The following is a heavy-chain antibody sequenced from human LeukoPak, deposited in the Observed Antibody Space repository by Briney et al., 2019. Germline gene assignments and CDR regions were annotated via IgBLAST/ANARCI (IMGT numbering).Heavy chain of an antibody. CDR3: AREIRRTIFESGYFDY. D-gene: IGHD3-3*01. CDR1: GFTFSSYA. CDR2: ISYDGSNK. J-gene: IGHJ4*02. Sequence: GGSLRLSCAASGFTFSSYAMHWVRQAPGKGLEWVAVISYDGSNKYYAGSVKGRFTISRDNSKNTLYLQMNSLRAEDTAVYYCAREIRRTIFESGYFDYWGQGTLVTVSS. V-gene: IGHV3-30-3*01.